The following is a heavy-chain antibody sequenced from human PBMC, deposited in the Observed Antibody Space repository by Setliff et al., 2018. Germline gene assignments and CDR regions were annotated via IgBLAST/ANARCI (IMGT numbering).Heavy chain of an antibody. J-gene: IGHJ4*02. D-gene: IGHD3-22*01. CDR2: INHRGST. Sequence: SETLSLTCAVYGDSFSDYYWSWIRQPPGKGLEWIEEINHRGSTNYSPSLRSRVTMSVDTSKNTLYLQMSSLRAEDTALYFCAKRDYSDSSGYYPLFDFWGQGTLVTVSS. CDR1: GDSFSDYY. CDR3: AKRDYSDSSGYYPLFDF. V-gene: IGHV4-34*10.